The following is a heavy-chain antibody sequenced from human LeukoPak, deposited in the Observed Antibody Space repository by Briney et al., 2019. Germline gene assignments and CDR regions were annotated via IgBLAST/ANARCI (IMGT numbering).Heavy chain of an antibody. J-gene: IGHJ5*02. V-gene: IGHV4-59*01. D-gene: IGHD4-11*01. CDR2: IYYSGST. CDR3: ARAWMTTANWFDP. Sequence: PSETLSPTCTVSGGSISSYYWSWIRQPPGKGLEWIGYIYYSGSTNYNPSLKSRVTISVDTSKNQFSLKLSSVTAADTAVYYCARAWMTTANWFDPWGQGTLVTVSS. CDR1: GGSISSYY.